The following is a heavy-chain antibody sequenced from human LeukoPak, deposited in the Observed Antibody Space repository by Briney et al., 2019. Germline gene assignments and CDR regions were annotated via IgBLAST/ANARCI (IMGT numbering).Heavy chain of an antibody. CDR3: ASGSGSGSPED. CDR1: GGSISSGGYY. CDR2: IYHSGST. D-gene: IGHD3-10*01. V-gene: IGHV4-30-2*01. J-gene: IGHJ4*02. Sequence: SQTLSLTCTVSGGSISSGGYYWSWIRQPPGKGLEWIGYIYHSGSTYYNPSLKSRVTISIDRSKNQFSLRLNSVTAADTAVYYCASGSGSGSPEDRGQGTLVTVSS.